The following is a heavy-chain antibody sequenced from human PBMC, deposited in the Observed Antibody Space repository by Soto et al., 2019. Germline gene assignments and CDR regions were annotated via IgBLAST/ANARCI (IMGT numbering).Heavy chain of an antibody. Sequence: GGSLRLSCAASGFSVSNNYMNWVRQAPGKGLEWVSVIYSGGSTYYTDSVKGRFTISRDNSKNTLYLQMNNLRAEDTAVYYCARDESGPVRYWGQGTLVTVSS. CDR2: IYSGGST. CDR3: ARDESGPVRY. V-gene: IGHV3-53*01. D-gene: IGHD3-3*01. J-gene: IGHJ4*02. CDR1: GFSVSNNY.